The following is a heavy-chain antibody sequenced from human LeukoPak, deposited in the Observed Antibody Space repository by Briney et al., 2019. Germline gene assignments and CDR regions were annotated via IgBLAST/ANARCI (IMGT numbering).Heavy chain of an antibody. CDR3: ARGGCSGGSCYSVYVY. D-gene: IGHD2-15*01. V-gene: IGHV1-69*06. CDR1: GGTFSSYA. Sequence: ASVKVSCKASGGTFSSYAISWVRQAPGQGLEWMGGIIPIFGTANYAQKFQGRVTITADKSTSTAYMELSSLRSEDTAVYYCARGGCSGGSCYSVYVYWGQGTLVTVSS. J-gene: IGHJ4*02. CDR2: IIPIFGTA.